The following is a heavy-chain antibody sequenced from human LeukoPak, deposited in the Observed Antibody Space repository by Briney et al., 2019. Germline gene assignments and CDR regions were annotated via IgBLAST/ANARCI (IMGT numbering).Heavy chain of an antibody. J-gene: IGHJ4*02. CDR2: INHSGST. CDR1: GGSFSGYY. D-gene: IGHD3-16*01. CDR3: ARGPRGDY. Sequence: SETLSLTCAAYGGSFSGYYWSWIRQPPGKGLEWIGEINHSGSTNYNPSLKSRVTTSVDTSKNQFSLKLSSVTAADTAVYYCARGPRGDYWGQGTLVTVSS. V-gene: IGHV4-34*01.